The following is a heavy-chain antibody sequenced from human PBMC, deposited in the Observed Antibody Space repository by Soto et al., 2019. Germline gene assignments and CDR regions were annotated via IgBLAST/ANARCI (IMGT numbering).Heavy chain of an antibody. CDR1: RYTLTELS. D-gene: IGHD1-1*01. V-gene: IGHV1-24*01. CDR3: ATVTGTTPGMYAFDI. J-gene: IGHJ3*02. CDR2: FDPEDGET. Sequence: ASVKVSCKVSRYTLTELSMHWVRQAPGKGLEWMGGFDPEDGETIYAQKFQGRVTMTEDTSTDTAYMELSSLRSEDTAVYYCATVTGTTPGMYAFDIWGQGTMVTVSS.